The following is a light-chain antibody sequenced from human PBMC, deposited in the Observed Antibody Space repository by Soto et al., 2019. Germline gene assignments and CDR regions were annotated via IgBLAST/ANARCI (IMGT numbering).Light chain of an antibody. CDR1: SSDVGSYIL. J-gene: IGLJ2*01. CDR3: CSYAGNSNWV. CDR2: EGT. Sequence: QSVLTQPASVSGSPGQSITISCTGTSSDVGSYILVSWYQQHPRKAPKLMIYEGTKRPSGVSNRFSGSTSGNTASLTISGLQAEDEADYYCCSYAGNSNWVFGGGTKLTVL. V-gene: IGLV2-23*01.